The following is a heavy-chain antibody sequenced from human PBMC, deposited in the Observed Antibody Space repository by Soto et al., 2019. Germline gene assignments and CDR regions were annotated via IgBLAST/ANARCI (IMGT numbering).Heavy chain of an antibody. V-gene: IGHV5-10-1*01. CDR1: GYSFAGYW. D-gene: IGHD5-12*01. CDR2: IDPSDSQT. Sequence: LGESLKISCKGSGYSFAGYWITWVRQMPGKGLEWMGRIDPSDSQTYYSPSFRGHVTISAAKSITTVFLQWSSLRASDTAMYYCARRMQMATIDFDYWGQGTLVTVSS. J-gene: IGHJ4*01. CDR3: ARRMQMATIDFDY.